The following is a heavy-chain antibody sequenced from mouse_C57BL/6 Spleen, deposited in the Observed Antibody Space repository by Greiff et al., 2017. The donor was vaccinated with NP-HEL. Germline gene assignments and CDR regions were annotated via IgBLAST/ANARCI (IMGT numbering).Heavy chain of an antibody. Sequence: VKLQESGAELMKPGASVKLSCKATGYTFTGYWIEWVKQRPGHGLEWIGEILPGSGSTNYNEKFKGKATFTADTSSNTAYMQLSSLTTEDSAIYYWAGPYYYGSSYDVKFDYWGQGTTLTVSS. V-gene: IGHV1-9*01. J-gene: IGHJ2*01. D-gene: IGHD1-1*01. CDR1: GYTFTGYW. CDR3: AGPYYYGSSYDVKFDY. CDR2: ILPGSGST.